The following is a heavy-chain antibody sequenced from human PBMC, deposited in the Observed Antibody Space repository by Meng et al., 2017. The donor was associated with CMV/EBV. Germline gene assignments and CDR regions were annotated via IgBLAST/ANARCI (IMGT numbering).Heavy chain of an antibody. CDR1: GGSISSTTNY. D-gene: IGHD3-3*01. CDR3: ARGAYDFWSGKDDY. V-gene: IGHV4-39*07. Sequence: SETLSLTCNVSGGSISSTTNYWGWVRQPPGKGLEWIGSIYYSGTTYYSSSLKSRVTLSLDTSKNQFSLKLSSVTAADTAVYYCARGAYDFWSGKDDYWGQGTLVTVSS. CDR2: IYYSGTT. J-gene: IGHJ4*02.